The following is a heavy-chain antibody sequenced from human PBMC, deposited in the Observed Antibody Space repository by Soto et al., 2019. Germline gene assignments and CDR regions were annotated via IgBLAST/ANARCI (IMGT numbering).Heavy chain of an antibody. CDR3: ARAPSTMIQYYFDY. D-gene: IGHD3-22*01. J-gene: IGHJ4*02. CDR1: GGSISSSNW. Sequence: SETLSLTCAVSGGSISSSNWWSWVRQPPGKGLEWIGEIYHSGSTNYNPSLKSRVTISVDKSKNQFSLKLSSVTAADTAVYYCARAPSTMIQYYFDYWGQGTLVTVSS. CDR2: IYHSGST. V-gene: IGHV4-4*02.